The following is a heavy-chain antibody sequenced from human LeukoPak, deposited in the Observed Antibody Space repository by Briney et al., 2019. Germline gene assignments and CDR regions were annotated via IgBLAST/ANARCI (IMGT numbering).Heavy chain of an antibody. D-gene: IGHD3-10*01. Sequence: GGSLRLSCAASGFHFSNFAMHWVRRAPGKGLEWVANIKQDGTEKYYVDSMKGRFTISRDNARNSLYLQMNSLRAEDTAVYYCARHFYGYFDYWGQGTLVTVSS. V-gene: IGHV3-7*01. CDR1: GFHFSNFA. CDR3: ARHFYGYFDY. CDR2: IKQDGTEK. J-gene: IGHJ4*02.